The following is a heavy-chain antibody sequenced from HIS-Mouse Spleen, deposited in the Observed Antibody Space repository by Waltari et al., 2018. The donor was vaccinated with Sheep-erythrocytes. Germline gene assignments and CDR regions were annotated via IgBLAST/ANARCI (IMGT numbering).Heavy chain of an antibody. J-gene: IGHJ4*02. CDR3: ARVSAGELKYYFDY. D-gene: IGHD1-26*01. CDR2: ISNDGSNK. V-gene: IGHV3-30*04. CDR1: GFTFSSYA. Sequence: ASGFTFSSYAMHWVRQAPGKGLEWVAVISNDGSNKSYADSVKGRFTISRDNSKNTLYLQRNSLRAEDTAVYYCARVSAGELKYYFDYWGQGTLVTVSS.